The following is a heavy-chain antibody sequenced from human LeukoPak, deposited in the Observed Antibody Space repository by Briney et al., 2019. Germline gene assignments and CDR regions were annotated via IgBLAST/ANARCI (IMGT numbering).Heavy chain of an antibody. Sequence: SETLSLTCTVSGGSISSYYWSWIRQPPGKGLEWIGYIYYSGSTNYNPSLKSRVTISVDTSKNQFSLKLSSVTAADTAVYYCARRNYGDYRFDYWGQGTLVTVSS. CDR3: ARRNYGDYRFDY. CDR2: IYYSGST. V-gene: IGHV4-59*08. CDR1: GGSISSYY. J-gene: IGHJ4*02. D-gene: IGHD4-17*01.